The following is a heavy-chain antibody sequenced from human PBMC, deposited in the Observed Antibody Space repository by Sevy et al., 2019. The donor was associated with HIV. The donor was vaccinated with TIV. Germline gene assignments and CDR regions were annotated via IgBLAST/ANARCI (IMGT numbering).Heavy chain of an antibody. CDR1: GYSFTNYW. D-gene: IGHD2-2*02. CDR2: IFPGDSDS. J-gene: IGHJ4*02. Sequence: GESRKISCKGSGYSFTNYWIVWVRQMPGKGLEWMGVIFPGDSDSRYSPSFQGQVTISADKSFSTAYLKWNGLTASDTAIYYCARLSGYCSTSNCHTYYFDYWGQGTLVTVSS. V-gene: IGHV5-51*01. CDR3: ARLSGYCSTSNCHTYYFDY.